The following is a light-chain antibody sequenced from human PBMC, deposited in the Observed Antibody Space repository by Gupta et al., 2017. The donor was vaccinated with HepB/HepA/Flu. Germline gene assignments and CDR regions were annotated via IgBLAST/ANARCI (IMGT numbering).Light chain of an antibody. V-gene: IGLV7-46*01. CDR3: SLYYSGVLI. CDR1: TGTVTGGHY. Sequence: QAEMTQEPSLTVSPGGTVTLTCGSATGTVTGGHYPYWFQQRPGQVPRTLIHDTDIKPSWTPARFSGSLLGGKAALTLSGAQPEDEAEYYCSLYYSGVLIFGGGTKLTVL. CDR2: DTD. J-gene: IGLJ2*01.